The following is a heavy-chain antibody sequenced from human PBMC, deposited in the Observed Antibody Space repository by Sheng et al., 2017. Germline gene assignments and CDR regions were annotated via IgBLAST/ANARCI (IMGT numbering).Heavy chain of an antibody. CDR2: ISATGDNT. V-gene: IGHV3-23*01. D-gene: IGHD6-13*01. CDR3: AKDQKDSRTWYYAVDV. Sequence: EVQLLEFGGGSVQPGGSLRLSCAASGFTFSSYAMTWVRQAPGKGLEWVSAISATGDNTYYGDSVEGRFTISRDNSKNTVFLQMNSLRAEDTAVYYCAKDQKDSRTWYYAVDVWGQGTVVTVSS. J-gene: IGHJ3*01. CDR1: GFTFSSYA.